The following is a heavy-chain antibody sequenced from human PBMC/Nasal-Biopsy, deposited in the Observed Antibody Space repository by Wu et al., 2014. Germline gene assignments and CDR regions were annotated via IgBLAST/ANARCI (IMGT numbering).Heavy chain of an antibody. D-gene: IGHD1-26*01. Sequence: YFWSWIRHHPGKGLEWIGYISYSGSTSYNPSLKSRVTISVDMSKNQFSLELASVTAADTAVYYCARDLGAIENYYYYGIDVWGQGTTVIVSS. CDR2: ISYSGST. V-gene: IGHV4-31*02. CDR3: ARDLGAIENYYYYGIDV. J-gene: IGHJ6*02. CDR1: YF.